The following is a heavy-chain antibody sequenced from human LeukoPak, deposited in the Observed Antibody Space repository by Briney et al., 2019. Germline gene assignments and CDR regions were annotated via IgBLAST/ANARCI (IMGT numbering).Heavy chain of an antibody. J-gene: IGHJ4*02. CDR1: GYTFTTYY. D-gene: IGHD1-26*01. Sequence: ASVKVSCKASGYTFTTYYMHWVRQAPGQGLEWMGIINPSGGSTSYAQKFQGRVTMTRDTSSGTVYMEVSSLRSEDTAVYYCARLSGSYYIFDYWGQGTLVTVSS. V-gene: IGHV1-46*01. CDR2: INPSGGST. CDR3: ARLSGSYYIFDY.